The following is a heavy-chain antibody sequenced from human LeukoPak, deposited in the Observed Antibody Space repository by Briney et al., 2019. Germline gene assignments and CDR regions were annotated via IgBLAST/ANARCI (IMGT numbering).Heavy chain of an antibody. D-gene: IGHD6-13*01. J-gene: IGHJ1*01. CDR1: GYTFTSYG. CDR2: IIPIFGRT. CDR3: ATYRSTWNPRFEYFQQ. Sequence: ASVKVSCKASGYTFTSYGISWVRQAPGQGLEWMGGIIPIFGRTNYAQKFQGRVRITADTSTRTVYMEVSSLRSEDTAVYYCATYRSTWNPRFEYFQQWGQGTLVTVSS. V-gene: IGHV1-69*06.